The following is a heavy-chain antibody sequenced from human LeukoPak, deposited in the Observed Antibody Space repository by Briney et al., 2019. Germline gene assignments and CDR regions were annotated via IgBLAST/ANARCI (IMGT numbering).Heavy chain of an antibody. J-gene: IGHJ6*02. CDR1: GYTFTSYG. CDR3: ARSDYGANGGYYYYGMDV. CDR2: ISAYNGNT. V-gene: IGHV1-18*01. D-gene: IGHD4-17*01. Sequence: ASVKVSCTTSGYTFTSYGISWVRQAPGQGLEWMGWISAYNGNTNYAQKLQGRVTMTTDTSASTAYMEVRSLRSDDTAVYYCARSDYGANGGYYYYGMDVWGQGTTVTVSS.